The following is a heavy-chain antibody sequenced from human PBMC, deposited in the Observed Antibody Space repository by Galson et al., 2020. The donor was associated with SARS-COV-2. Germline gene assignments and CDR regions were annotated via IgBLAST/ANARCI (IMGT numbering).Heavy chain of an antibody. CDR1: GFTFDDYA. CDR2: TSWNSASI. Sequence: SLKISCAASGFTFDDYAMHWVRQAPGKALEWVSGTSWNSASIGYADSVKGRFTISRDNAKNSLYLQMNSLRAEDTALYYCAKGIEDFGVVIIGSLDYWGQGTLVTVSS. V-gene: IGHV3-9*01. D-gene: IGHD3-3*01. J-gene: IGHJ4*02. CDR3: AKGIEDFGVVIIGSLDY.